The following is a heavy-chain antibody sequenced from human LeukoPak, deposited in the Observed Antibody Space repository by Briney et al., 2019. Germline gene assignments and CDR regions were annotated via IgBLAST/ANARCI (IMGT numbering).Heavy chain of an antibody. Sequence: GGSLRLSCAASGFTFSSYAMSWVRQAPGKGLEWVSAISGSGGSTYYADSVKGRFTISRDNSKNTLYLQMNSLRAEDTAVYYCARNSFYYGSGSPDLGWFDPWGQGTLVTVSS. J-gene: IGHJ5*02. CDR2: ISGSGGST. CDR3: ARNSFYYGSGSPDLGWFDP. CDR1: GFTFSSYA. V-gene: IGHV3-23*01. D-gene: IGHD3-10*01.